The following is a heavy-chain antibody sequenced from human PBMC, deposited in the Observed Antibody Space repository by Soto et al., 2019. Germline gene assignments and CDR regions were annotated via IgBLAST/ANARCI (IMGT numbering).Heavy chain of an antibody. V-gene: IGHV3-23*01. D-gene: IGHD3-9*01. CDR3: AKDPSTGHADL. CDR2: ISPTGNT. J-gene: IGHJ5*02. Sequence: GGSLRLSCTALTGYAMSWVRRGPGKGLEWISIISPTGNTHYVDSVEGRFTISRDDSKNTFYLQMNNLRADDTGVYYCAKDPSTGHADLWGQGTLVTVSS. CDR1: TGYA.